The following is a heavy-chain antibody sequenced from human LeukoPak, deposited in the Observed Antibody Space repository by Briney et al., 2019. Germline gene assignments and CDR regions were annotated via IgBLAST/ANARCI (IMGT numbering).Heavy chain of an antibody. Sequence: GGSLRLSCAASGATFSSYAMSWVRQAPGKGLEWVSAVSGSGGSTYYADPVKGRFTISRDNCKNTLYLQMNSLRAEDTAVYYCARDPRYYHGSSGQGGFMDVWPQDTTLSVSS. V-gene: IGHV3-23*01. CDR3: ARDPRYYHGSSGQGGFMDV. D-gene: IGHD3-22*01. CDR2: VSGSGGST. CDR1: GATFSSYA. J-gene: IGHJ6*02.